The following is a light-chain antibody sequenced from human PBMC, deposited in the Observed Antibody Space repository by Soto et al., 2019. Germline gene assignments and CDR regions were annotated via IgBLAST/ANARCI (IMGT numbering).Light chain of an antibody. CDR2: EVN. V-gene: IGLV2-8*01. CDR3: SSYAGRNNFVV. CDR1: SSDVGAYNY. J-gene: IGLJ2*01. Sequence: QSVLTQPPSASGSPGQSVTISCTGSSSDVGAYNYVSWYQQHPGKAPKLLIYEVNKRPSGVPGRFSGSKSDNTAPLTVSGLQGDDEADYYCSSYAGRNNFVVFGGGTKVTVL.